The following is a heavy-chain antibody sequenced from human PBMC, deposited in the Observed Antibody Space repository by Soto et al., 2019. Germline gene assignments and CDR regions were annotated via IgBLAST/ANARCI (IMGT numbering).Heavy chain of an antibody. CDR2: ISGYSGDT. J-gene: IGHJ6*03. CDR3: ARDATTLAYYMDV. V-gene: IGHV1-18*01. D-gene: IGHD1-1*01. CDR1: GYTFTSYK. Sequence: ASVKVSCTASGYTFTSYKMSWVRQAPGQGLEWVGWISGYSGDTKSAQKFEGRVTMTTDTSTSTAYMELRSLRSDDTAVYYCARDATTLAYYMDVWGKGTTVTVSS.